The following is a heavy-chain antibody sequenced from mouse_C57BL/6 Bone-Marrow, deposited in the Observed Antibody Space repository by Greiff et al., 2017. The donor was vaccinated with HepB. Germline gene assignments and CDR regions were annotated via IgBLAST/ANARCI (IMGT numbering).Heavy chain of an antibody. Sequence: QVQLQQSGPGLVAPSQILSITCTVSGFSLTSYGVHWVRQPPGKGLEWLVVIWSDGSTTYNSALKSRLSISKDNSKSQVFLKMNSLQTDDTAMYYCARHDYDGHYYAMDYWGQGTSVTVSS. V-gene: IGHV2-6-1*01. CDR3: ARHDYDGHYYAMDY. D-gene: IGHD2-4*01. CDR1: GFSLTSYG. J-gene: IGHJ4*01. CDR2: IWSDGST.